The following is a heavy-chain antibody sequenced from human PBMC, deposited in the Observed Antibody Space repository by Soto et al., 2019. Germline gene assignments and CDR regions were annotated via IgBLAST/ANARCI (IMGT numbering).Heavy chain of an antibody. D-gene: IGHD1-26*01. CDR1: GFTFSSYG. CDR3: AKDPPEGAQPAEFDY. J-gene: IGHJ4*02. Sequence: QVQLVESGGGVVQPGRSLRLSCAASGFTFSSYGMHWVRQAPGKGLEWVAVISYDGSNKYYADSVKGRFTISRDNSKNTLYLQMSSRRVEDTAGYYCAKDPPEGAQPAEFDYWGQGTLVTVSS. CDR2: ISYDGSNK. V-gene: IGHV3-30*18.